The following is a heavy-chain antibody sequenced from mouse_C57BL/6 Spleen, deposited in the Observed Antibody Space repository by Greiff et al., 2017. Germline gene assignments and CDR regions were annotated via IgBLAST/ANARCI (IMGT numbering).Heavy chain of an antibody. D-gene: IGHD1-1*01. Sequence: VQLQQSGPELVKPGASVKISCKASGYSFTGYYMNWVKQSPEKSLEWIGNINPSNGGTNYNEKFKSKATLTVDKSSSTAYMQLSSLTSEDSAVYYCARPGDGSTYWGQGTTLTVSS. V-gene: IGHV1-42*01. CDR3: ARPGDGSTY. J-gene: IGHJ2*01. CDR1: GYSFTGYY. CDR2: INPSNGGT.